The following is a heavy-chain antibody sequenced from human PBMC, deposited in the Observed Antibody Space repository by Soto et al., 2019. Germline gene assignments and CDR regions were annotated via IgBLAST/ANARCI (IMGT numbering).Heavy chain of an antibody. CDR3: ASSGWYKHYYYYMDV. CDR2: INAGNGNT. CDR1: GYTFTSYA. V-gene: IGHV1-3*01. Sequence: ASVKVSCKASGYTFTSYAMHWVRQAPGQRLEWMGWINAGNGNTKYSQKFQGRVTITRDTSASTAYMELSSLRSEDTAVYYCASSGWYKHYYYYMDVWGKGTTVTVSS. J-gene: IGHJ6*03. D-gene: IGHD6-19*01.